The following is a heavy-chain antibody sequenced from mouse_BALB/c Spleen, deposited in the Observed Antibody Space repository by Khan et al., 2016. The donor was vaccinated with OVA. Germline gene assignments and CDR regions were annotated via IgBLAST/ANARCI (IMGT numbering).Heavy chain of an antibody. CDR2: IWSGGTT. Sequence: QVQLKESGPGLVQPSQSLSITCTVSVFSLTTYGVHWVRQSPGKGLEWLGVIWSGGTTDYSAAFISRLSITKDNSKSQVFFKMNSLQANDTAIYYCARNYDYDEGRAYWGQGTLVTVSA. J-gene: IGHJ3*01. CDR1: VFSLTTYG. CDR3: ARNYDYDEGRAY. V-gene: IGHV2-2*02. D-gene: IGHD2-4*01.